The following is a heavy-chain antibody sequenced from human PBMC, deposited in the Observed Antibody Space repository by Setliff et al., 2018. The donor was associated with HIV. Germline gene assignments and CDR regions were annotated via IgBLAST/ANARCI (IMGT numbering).Heavy chain of an antibody. CDR2: ISSSSTTV. CDR3: ARDKGPPPVVHLDY. CDR1: GFSFSSYT. D-gene: IGHD3-10*02. Sequence: GGSLRLSCAASGFSFSSYTMNWVRQAPGKGLEWVSYISSSSTTVYYADSVKGRFTISRDNAKNSLYLQMNSLRAEDTAVFYCARDKGPPPVVHLDYWGQGTLVTAPQ. J-gene: IGHJ4*02. V-gene: IGHV3-48*01.